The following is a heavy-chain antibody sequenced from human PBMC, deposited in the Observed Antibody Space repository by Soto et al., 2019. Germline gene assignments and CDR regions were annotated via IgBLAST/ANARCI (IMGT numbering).Heavy chain of an antibody. CDR1: GASISSGGYY. V-gene: IGHV4-31*03. CDR3: AASCVGCGGFNYYGMDV. Sequence: QVQLQESGPGLVKPSQTLSLTCSVSGASISSGGYYWNWIRQHPGKGLEWIGYIYYSGTTYYNPSLKSRVTLSVDTSKNQFSLKLSSVTAADTAVYYCAASCVGCGGFNYYGMDVWGQGTTVTVSS. D-gene: IGHD2-21*01. J-gene: IGHJ6*02. CDR2: IYYSGTT.